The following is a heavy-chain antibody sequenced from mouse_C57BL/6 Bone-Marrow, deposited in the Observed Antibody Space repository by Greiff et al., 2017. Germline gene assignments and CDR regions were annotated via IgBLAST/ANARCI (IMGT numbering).Heavy chain of an antibody. CDR1: GYTFTSYG. Sequence: QVQLQQSGAELARPGASVKLSCKASGYTFTSYGISWVKQRTGQGLEWIGEIHPRSGNTYYNEKFKGKATLTADKSSSTAYMELRSLTSEDSAVYFCARDYYGKVYFDYWGQGTTLTVSS. CDR3: ARDYYGKVYFDY. J-gene: IGHJ2*01. CDR2: IHPRSGNT. V-gene: IGHV1-81*01. D-gene: IGHD2-1*01.